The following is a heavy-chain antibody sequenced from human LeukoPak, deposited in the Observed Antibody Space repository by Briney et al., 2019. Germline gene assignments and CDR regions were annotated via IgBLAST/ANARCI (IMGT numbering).Heavy chain of an antibody. CDR2: ISYDGSNK. V-gene: IGHV3-30-3*01. Sequence: GGSLRLSCAASGFTFSSYAMPWVRQAPGKGLEWVAVISYDGSNKYYADSVKGRFTISRDNSKNTLYLQMNSLRAEDTALYYCARVTRYYDSSALGYYFDYWGQGTLVTVSS. J-gene: IGHJ4*02. CDR1: GFTFSSYA. CDR3: ARVTRYYDSSALGYYFDY. D-gene: IGHD3-22*01.